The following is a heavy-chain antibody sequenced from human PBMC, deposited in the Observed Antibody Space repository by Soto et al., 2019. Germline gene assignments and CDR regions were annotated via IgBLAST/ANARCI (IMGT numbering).Heavy chain of an antibody. CDR2: IHSSGSI. Sequence: SETLSLTCTVSGGSISSDDYYWSWIRQAPGRGLEWIGYIHSSGSIYYNPSLKSRATMSIDTAGNQFSLKVRSVTVADTAVDYCAREIDGLPDETSGPFXRXXWGQGTLVTVSS. J-gene: IGHJ1*01. D-gene: IGHD3-22*01. CDR1: GGSISSDDYY. V-gene: IGHV4-30-4*01. CDR3: AREIDGLPDETSGPFXRXX.